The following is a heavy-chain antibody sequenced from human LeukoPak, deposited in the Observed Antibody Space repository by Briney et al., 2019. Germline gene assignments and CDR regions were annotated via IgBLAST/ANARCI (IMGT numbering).Heavy chain of an antibody. Sequence: SETLSLTCTVSGGSVTSGNYYWNWIRQPAGKGLEWIGRIYTNGGASYNPSLKSRVTISIDASKNQFSLKLSSVTAADTAIYYCAREPPGYWGQGILVTVSS. CDR1: GGSVTSGNYY. V-gene: IGHV4-61*02. J-gene: IGHJ4*02. CDR2: IYTNGGA. CDR3: AREPPGY.